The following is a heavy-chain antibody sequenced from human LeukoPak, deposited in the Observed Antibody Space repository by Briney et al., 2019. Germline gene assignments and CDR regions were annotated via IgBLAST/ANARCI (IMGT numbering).Heavy chain of an antibody. CDR1: AFTLSNYW. Sequence: GGSLRLSCAASAFTLSNYWMTWVRQAPGKGLEWVSSISSSSSYIYYADSVKGRFTISRDNAKNSLYLQMNSLRAEDTAVYYCARGRTGYYGSGSYYNVLDYWGQGTLVTVSS. V-gene: IGHV3-21*01. J-gene: IGHJ4*02. D-gene: IGHD3-10*01. CDR3: ARGRTGYYGSGSYYNVLDY. CDR2: ISSSSSYI.